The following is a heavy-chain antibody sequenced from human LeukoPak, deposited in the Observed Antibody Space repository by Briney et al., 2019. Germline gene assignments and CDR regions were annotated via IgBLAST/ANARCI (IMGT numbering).Heavy chain of an antibody. V-gene: IGHV4-39*07. D-gene: IGHD2-2*01. Sequence: PSETLSLTCTVSGGSISSGSYYWGWIRQPPGKGLEWIGSMYSSGSTYCNPSLKSRVTISLDTSKNQFSLKLNSVTAADTAVYYCARGGGYCGSTSCFWHNWFDPWGQGTLVTVSS. CDR1: GGSISSGSYY. J-gene: IGHJ5*02. CDR2: MYSSGST. CDR3: ARGGGYCGSTSCFWHNWFDP.